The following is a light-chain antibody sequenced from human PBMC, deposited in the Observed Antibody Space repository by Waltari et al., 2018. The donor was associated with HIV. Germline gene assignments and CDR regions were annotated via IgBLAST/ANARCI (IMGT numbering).Light chain of an antibody. CDR3: QVWDSSSDHPV. CDR2: YDS. V-gene: IGLV3-21*04. J-gene: IGLJ3*02. Sequence: SYVLTQPPSVSVAPGKTARITCGGNNIGTKSVQWYQQKPGQAPVLVIFYDSDRPSGIPDRVSGSNSGNTATLTISRVEAGDEADYYCQVWDSSSDHPVFGGGTKLTVL. CDR1: NIGTKS.